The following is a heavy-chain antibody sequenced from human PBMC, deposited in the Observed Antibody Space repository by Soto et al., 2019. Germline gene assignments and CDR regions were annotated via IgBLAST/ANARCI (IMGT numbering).Heavy chain of an antibody. D-gene: IGHD1-26*01. CDR3: ARPGVGATIASNYYYGMDV. CDR2: IDPSDSYT. Sequence: LGESLKISCKGSGYSFTSYWISWVRQMPGKGLEWMGRIDPSDSYTNYSPSFQGHVTISADKSISTAYLQWSSLKASDTAMYYCARPGVGATIASNYYYGMDVWGQGTTVTVSS. J-gene: IGHJ6*02. V-gene: IGHV5-10-1*01. CDR1: GYSFTSYW.